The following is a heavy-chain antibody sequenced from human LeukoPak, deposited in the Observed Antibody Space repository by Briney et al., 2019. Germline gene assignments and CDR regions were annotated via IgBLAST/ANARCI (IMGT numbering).Heavy chain of an antibody. J-gene: IGHJ4*02. CDR1: GLTFSRYS. CDR2: ISSSSSYI. Sequence: PGGSLRLSCAASGLTFSRYSMNWVRQAPGKGLEWVSSISSSSSYIYYADSVKGRFTISRDNAKNSLYLQMNSLRAEDTAVYYCARDSSGWDFDYWGQGTLVTVSS. CDR3: ARDSSGWDFDY. D-gene: IGHD6-19*01. V-gene: IGHV3-21*01.